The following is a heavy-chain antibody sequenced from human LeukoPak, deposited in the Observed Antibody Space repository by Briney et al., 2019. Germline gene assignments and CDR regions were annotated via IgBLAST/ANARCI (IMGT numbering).Heavy chain of an antibody. CDR2: INPNSGGT. Sequence: ASVKVSCKASGYTFTGYYMHWVRQAPGQGLEWMGWINPNSGGTNYAQKFQGRVTMTRDTSISTAYMELSRLRSDDTAVYYCARDGGILGAPYFDYWGQGTLVTVSS. CDR1: GYTFTGYY. D-gene: IGHD1-26*01. V-gene: IGHV1-2*02. CDR3: ARDGGILGAPYFDY. J-gene: IGHJ4*02.